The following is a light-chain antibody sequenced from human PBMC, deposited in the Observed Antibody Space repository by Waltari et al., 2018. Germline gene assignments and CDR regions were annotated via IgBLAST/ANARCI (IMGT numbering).Light chain of an antibody. Sequence: EIVSTQSPGTLLVSTAKGASLSCRASQSVSRTLAWYQQTPGQARRLLNYGASSRASGIPDRCSGSGSGTDFILTISRLEPDDSAVYFCQHYVSLPSTFGQGTKVEIK. J-gene: IGKJ1*01. V-gene: IGKV3-20*01. CDR1: QSVSRT. CDR3: QHYVSLPST. CDR2: GAS.